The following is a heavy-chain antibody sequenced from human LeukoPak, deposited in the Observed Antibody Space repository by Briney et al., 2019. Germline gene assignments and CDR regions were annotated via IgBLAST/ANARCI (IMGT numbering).Heavy chain of an antibody. Sequence: SVKVSCTASGGTFSSYAISWVRQAPGQGLEWMGRIIPILGIANYAQKFQRRVTITADKSTSTAYMELSSLRSEDTAVHYCASPFYSGSYGVYYFDYWGQGTLVTVSS. CDR2: IIPILGIA. D-gene: IGHD1-26*01. V-gene: IGHV1-69*04. CDR3: ASPFYSGSYGVYYFDY. CDR1: GGTFSSYA. J-gene: IGHJ4*02.